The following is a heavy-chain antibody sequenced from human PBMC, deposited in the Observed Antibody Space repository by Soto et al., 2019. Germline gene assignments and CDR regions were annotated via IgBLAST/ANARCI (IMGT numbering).Heavy chain of an antibody. J-gene: IGHJ6*02. V-gene: IGHV3-23*01. CDR3: AKEPDFWIGYLVSYGMDT. CDR1: GFTFSSYA. CDR2: ISGSGGST. D-gene: IGHD3-3*01. Sequence: PGGSLRLSCAASGFTFSSYAMSWVRQAPGKGLEWVSAISGSGGSTYYADSVKGRFTISRDNSKNTLYLQMNSLRAEDTAVYYCAKEPDFWIGYLVSYGMDTWGQDNTLTVSS.